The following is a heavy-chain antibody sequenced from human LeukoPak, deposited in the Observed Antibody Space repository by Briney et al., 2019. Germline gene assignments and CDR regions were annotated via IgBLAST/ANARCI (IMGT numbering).Heavy chain of an antibody. CDR2: INHSGST. J-gene: IGHJ6*02. Sequence: SETLSLTCAVYGGSFSGYYWSWIRQPPGKGLEWIAEINHSGSTTYNPSLKSLVTISVDTSKNQFSLKLSSVTAADTAVYYCARGPTYYYDSSGSGYYYYGMDVWGQGTTVTVSS. CDR3: ARGPTYYYDSSGSGYYYYGMDV. D-gene: IGHD3-22*01. V-gene: IGHV4-34*01. CDR1: GGSFSGYY.